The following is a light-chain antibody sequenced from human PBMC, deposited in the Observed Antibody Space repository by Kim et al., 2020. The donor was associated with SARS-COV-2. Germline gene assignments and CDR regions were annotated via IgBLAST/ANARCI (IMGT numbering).Light chain of an antibody. CDR1: QDISNY. Sequence: AAVGDRVTITCQWSQDISNYLKWYQQQAGRPPKLQIYEASRLKAGVPSRFSGSGSGTDFTLTISSLQPEDIATYFCQQFENIPLTFGGGTKVDIK. J-gene: IGKJ4*01. CDR2: EAS. V-gene: IGKV1-33*01. CDR3: QQFENIPLT.